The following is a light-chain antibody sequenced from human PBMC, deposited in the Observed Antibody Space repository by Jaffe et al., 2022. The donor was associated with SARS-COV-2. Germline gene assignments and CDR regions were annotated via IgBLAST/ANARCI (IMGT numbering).Light chain of an antibody. J-gene: IGKJ5*01. Sequence: EIVLTQSPATLSLSPGEGATLSCRASESVNNYLAWYQQKPGQAPRLLIYDASSRATGIPARFSGSGSGTDFTLTISSLEPEDFAVYSCLQRSNWPITFGQGTRLEIK. CDR2: DAS. V-gene: IGKV3-11*01. CDR1: ESVNNY. CDR3: LQRSNWPIT.